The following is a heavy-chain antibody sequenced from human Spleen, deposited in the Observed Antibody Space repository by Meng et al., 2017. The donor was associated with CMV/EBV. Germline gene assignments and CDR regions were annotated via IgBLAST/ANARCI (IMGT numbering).Heavy chain of an antibody. D-gene: IGHD1-26*01. V-gene: IGHV4-39*07. J-gene: IGHJ4*02. CDR3: AKRELHGILYFDY. Sequence: GSLRLSCTVSGGSISSSSYYWGWIRQPPGKGLEWIGSIYYSGSTYYNPSLKSRVTISVDTSKNQFSLKLSSVTAADTAVYYCAKRELHGILYFDYWGQGTLVTVSS. CDR1: GGSISSSSYY. CDR2: IYYSGST.